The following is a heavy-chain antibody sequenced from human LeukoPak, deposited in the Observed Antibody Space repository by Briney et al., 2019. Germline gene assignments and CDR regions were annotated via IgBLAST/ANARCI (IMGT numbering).Heavy chain of an antibody. CDR3: ARSSQWELLLDY. V-gene: IGHV1-46*01. Sequence: ASVKVSCKASGYTFTGYYMHWVRQAPGQGLEWMGIINPSGGSTSYAQKFQGRVTMTRDTSTSTVYMELSSLRSEDTAVYYCARSSQWELLLDYWGQGTLVTVSS. D-gene: IGHD1-26*01. J-gene: IGHJ4*02. CDR2: INPSGGST. CDR1: GYTFTGYY.